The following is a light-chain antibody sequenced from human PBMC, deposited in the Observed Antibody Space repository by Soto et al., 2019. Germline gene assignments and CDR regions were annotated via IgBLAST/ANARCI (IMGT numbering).Light chain of an antibody. J-gene: IGKJ4*01. CDR2: GAL. CDR1: HSVNLRY. V-gene: IGKV3-20*01. CDR3: QQFGNSPPLT. Sequence: EIVLTQSPGTLSLSPGERATLSCRASHSVNLRYIAWYQQKPGQAPRLLLYGALHRATGIPDRFSGSGSGTDFTITISRLEPADFAVYYCQQFGNSPPLTFGGGTTVEIK.